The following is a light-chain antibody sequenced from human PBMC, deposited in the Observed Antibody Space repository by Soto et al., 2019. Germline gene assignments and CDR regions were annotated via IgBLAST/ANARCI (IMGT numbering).Light chain of an antibody. V-gene: IGLV2-14*01. J-gene: IGLJ1*01. CDR3: SSYTSSITLLYI. Sequence: QSALTQPASVSGSPGQSITISCTGTSSDVGGYNYVSWYQQHPGKAPKLMIYDVSHRPSGVSNRFSGSKSGNTASLTISGLQTEDEADYYCSSYTSSITLLYIFGTGTKLTVL. CDR2: DVS. CDR1: SSDVGGYNY.